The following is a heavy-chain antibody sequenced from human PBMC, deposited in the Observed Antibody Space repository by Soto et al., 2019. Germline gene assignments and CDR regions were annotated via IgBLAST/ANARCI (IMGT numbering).Heavy chain of an antibody. CDR1: GGSISSADW. CDR3: AGGIGYYSAEYLQT. CDR2: IFHAGNT. J-gene: IGHJ1*01. D-gene: IGHD3-22*01. V-gene: IGHV4-4*02. Sequence: QVQLQESGPGLVKPSGTLSLTCTVSGGSISSADWWIWVRQPPEKGLEWIGEIFHAGNTNYNPSLKSRVTIAIDRSKTQFSLRLRSVTAADTAVYFCAGGIGYYSAEYLQTWGQGTLVSVSS.